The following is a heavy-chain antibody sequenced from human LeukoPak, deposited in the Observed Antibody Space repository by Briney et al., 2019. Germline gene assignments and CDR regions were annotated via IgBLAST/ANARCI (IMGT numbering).Heavy chain of an antibody. CDR2: INPSGRT. CDR3: ARDVVVVPAAIHYGMDV. CDR1: GVSFSDYF. D-gene: IGHD2-2*01. J-gene: IGHJ6*02. Sequence: SETLSLTCAVYGVSFSDYFWGWIRQPPGQGLEWIGEINPSGRTYYTPSLKSRVTISVDTSKTQFSLNLSSVPAADTAVYYCARDVVVVPAAIHYGMDVWGQGTTVTVSS. V-gene: IGHV4-34*01.